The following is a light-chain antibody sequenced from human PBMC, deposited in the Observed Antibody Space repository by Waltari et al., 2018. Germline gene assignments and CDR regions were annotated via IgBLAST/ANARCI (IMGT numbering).Light chain of an antibody. V-gene: IGKV1-5*03. CDR3: QQYHSFSVT. CDR2: QAS. J-gene: IGKJ4*01. Sequence: DIQMTQSPSTLSASVGDTVTITCRASQSVSPWLAWYQQKPGKAPKLLIYQASNLENGAPARFSGSGSGTELTLTISSLQPDDFATYYCQQYHSFSVTFGGGTKVEIK. CDR1: QSVSPW.